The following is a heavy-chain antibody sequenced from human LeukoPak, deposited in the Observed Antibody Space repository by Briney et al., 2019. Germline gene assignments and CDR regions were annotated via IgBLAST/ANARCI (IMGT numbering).Heavy chain of an antibody. CDR2: INSDGRST. J-gene: IGHJ4*02. CDR3: ARDYDFDDY. CDR1: GFTFSSYW. V-gene: IGHV3-74*01. D-gene: IGHD3-3*01. Sequence: GGSLRLSCAASGFTFSSYWMHWVRQAPGKRLVWVSHINSDGRSTSYADSVKGRFTISRDNAKNTLYLQMNSLRAEDTAVYYCARDYDFDDYWGQGTLVTVSS.